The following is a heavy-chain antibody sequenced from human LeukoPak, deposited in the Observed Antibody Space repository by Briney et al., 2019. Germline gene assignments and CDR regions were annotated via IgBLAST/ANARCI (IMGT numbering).Heavy chain of an antibody. J-gene: IGHJ4*02. D-gene: IGHD6-13*01. Sequence: SETLSLTCAVYGGSFSGYYWSWIRQPPGKGLEWIGEINHSGSTNYNPSLKSRVTISVDTSKNQFSLKLSSVTAVDTAVYYCARGGIGGQQLVVYYFDYWGQGTLVTVSS. CDR3: ARGGIGGQQLVVYYFDY. CDR1: GGSFSGYY. V-gene: IGHV4-34*01. CDR2: INHSGST.